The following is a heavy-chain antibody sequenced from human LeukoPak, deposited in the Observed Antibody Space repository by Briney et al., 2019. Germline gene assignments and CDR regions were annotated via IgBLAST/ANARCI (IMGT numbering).Heavy chain of an antibody. D-gene: IGHD3-22*01. CDR1: GFTFSSNA. V-gene: IGHV3-23*01. J-gene: IGHJ6*03. Sequence: GGSLRLSCAASGFTFSSNAMTWVRQAPGKGLEWVSGISGSGGNTYYAGSVKGRFTISRDNSKNTLYVQMNGLRAEDTAVYYCARGSSGSTYYYMDVWGKGTTVTVS. CDR3: ARGSSGSTYYYMDV. CDR2: ISGSGGNT.